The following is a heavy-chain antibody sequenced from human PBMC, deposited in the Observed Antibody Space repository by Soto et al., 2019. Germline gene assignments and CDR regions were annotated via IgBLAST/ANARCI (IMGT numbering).Heavy chain of an antibody. D-gene: IGHD3-16*01. V-gene: IGHV4-30-4*01. CDR3: ARVTFTPNWFDS. CDR1: GDSISSPDYY. CDR2: VYYRGSI. Sequence: PSETLSLTCTVSGDSISSPDYYWSWIRQAPGKGLELIGYVYYRGSIYYTPSFESRVSISIDTSKNQFSLRLTSVTAADPAVYFCARVTFTPNWFDSWGQGILVTVSS. J-gene: IGHJ5*01.